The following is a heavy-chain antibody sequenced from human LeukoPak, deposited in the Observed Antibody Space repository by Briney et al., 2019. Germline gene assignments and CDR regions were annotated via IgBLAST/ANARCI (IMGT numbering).Heavy chain of an antibody. V-gene: IGHV4-34*01. J-gene: IGHJ6*02. D-gene: IGHD3-10*01. CDR2: INHGGST. CDR3: ARAIRGVMIVYYYYGLDV. CDR1: GESFSGYY. Sequence: SETLSLTCAVYGESFSGYYWSWIRQPPGKGLEWIGEINHGGSTNYNPSLKSRVTISVDTSKKQFSLKLSSVTAADTAVYYCARAIRGVMIVYYYYGLDVWGQGTTVTVSS.